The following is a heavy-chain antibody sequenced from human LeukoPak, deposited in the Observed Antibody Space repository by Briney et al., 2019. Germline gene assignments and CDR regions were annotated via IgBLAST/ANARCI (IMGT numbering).Heavy chain of an antibody. Sequence: PSGTLSLTCAVSGGSISSSNWWSWVRQPPGKGLEWIGEIYHSGSTNYNPSLKSRVTISVDKSKNQFSLKLCSVTAADTAVYYCARAPMVRGEYLDYWGQGTLVTVSS. CDR3: ARAPMVRGEYLDY. V-gene: IGHV4-4*02. CDR1: GGSISSSNW. D-gene: IGHD3-10*01. J-gene: IGHJ4*02. CDR2: IYHSGST.